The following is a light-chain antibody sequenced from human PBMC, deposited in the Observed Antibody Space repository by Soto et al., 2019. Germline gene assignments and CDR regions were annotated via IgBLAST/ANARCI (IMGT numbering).Light chain of an antibody. V-gene: IGKV1-33*01. CDR1: QDINNY. CDR2: DAT. Sequence: DIQITQSPSSLSASVGDRVTITCQASQDINNYLNWYQQKPGKAPKLLIFDATNLETGVPSRFSGSGSGTDFTLTISSLQPEDFATYYCLQDYNYPRTFGQGTKVDIK. CDR3: LQDYNYPRT. J-gene: IGKJ1*01.